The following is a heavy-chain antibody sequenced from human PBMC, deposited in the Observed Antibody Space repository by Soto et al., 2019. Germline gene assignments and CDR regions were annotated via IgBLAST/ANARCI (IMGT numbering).Heavy chain of an antibody. D-gene: IGHD5-18*01. Sequence: VASVKVSCKASGYTLTTYSLHWVRQAPGQRLEWMGWINAGSADINYSQKFQGRVTITRDTSASTVYMELSSLRSEDTAVYYCARVGRRGYSYGPFDYWGQGTLVTVXS. CDR3: ARVGRRGYSYGPFDY. J-gene: IGHJ4*02. CDR2: INAGSADI. CDR1: GYTLTTYS. V-gene: IGHV1-3*01.